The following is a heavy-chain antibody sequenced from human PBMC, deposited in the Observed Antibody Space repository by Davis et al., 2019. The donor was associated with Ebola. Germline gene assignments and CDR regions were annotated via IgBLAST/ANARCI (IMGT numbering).Heavy chain of an antibody. J-gene: IGHJ4*02. CDR3: ARVAIGAVARPFDY. CDR2: INHSGST. V-gene: IGHV4-34*01. CDR1: GGSFCDYY. D-gene: IGHD6-13*01. Sequence: MPSETLFLTCAVYGGSFCDYYWTWIRQPPGKGLEWIGEINHSGSTNYNPSLKSRVTISVDTSKNQFSLKLSSVTAADTGVYYCARVAIGAVARPFDYWGQGNLVTVSS.